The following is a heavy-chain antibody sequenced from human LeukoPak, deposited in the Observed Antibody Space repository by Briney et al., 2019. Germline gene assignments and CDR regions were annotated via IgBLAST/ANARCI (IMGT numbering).Heavy chain of an antibody. Sequence: PSETLSLTRTVSGGSISSGSYYWGWLRQPPGTGLEWIGSMYYSGSTYYNPSLKSRVTISVDTSKDQFSLKVSSVTAADTAVYYCARAQSNQMATKIWGQGTLVTVSS. D-gene: IGHD5-24*01. CDR3: ARAQSNQMATKI. V-gene: IGHV4-39*07. CDR1: GGSISSGSYY. CDR2: MYYSGST. J-gene: IGHJ4*02.